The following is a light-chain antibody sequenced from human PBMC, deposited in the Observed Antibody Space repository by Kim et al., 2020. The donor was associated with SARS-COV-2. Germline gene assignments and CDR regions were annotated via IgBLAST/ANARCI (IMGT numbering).Light chain of an antibody. CDR3: QQYNDWPLT. J-gene: IGKJ2*01. Sequence: EIVMTQSPATLSVSPGERATLSCRASQSVSSKLAWYQQKPGQAPTVLIYGASTRATGIPARFSGTGSGTDFTFTITSLQSEDFAVYYCQQYNDWPLTFGQGTKLEI. CDR1: QSVSSK. CDR2: GAS. V-gene: IGKV3-15*01.